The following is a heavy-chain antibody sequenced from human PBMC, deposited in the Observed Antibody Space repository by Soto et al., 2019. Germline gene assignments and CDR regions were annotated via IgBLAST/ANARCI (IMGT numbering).Heavy chain of an antibody. CDR1: GYTFTSYG. CDR2: ITAYNGNT. Sequence: QVQLVQSGAEVKKPGASVKASCKASGYTFTSYGISWLRQAPGQGLEWMGWITAYNGNTHYAQKLQGRVTMTTDTSTSTAYMELRSLRSDDTALYYCARDKIGDTAIVPCDYWGKGTLVAFTS. D-gene: IGHD5-18*01. CDR3: ARDKIGDTAIVPCDY. J-gene: IGHJ4*02. V-gene: IGHV1-18*01.